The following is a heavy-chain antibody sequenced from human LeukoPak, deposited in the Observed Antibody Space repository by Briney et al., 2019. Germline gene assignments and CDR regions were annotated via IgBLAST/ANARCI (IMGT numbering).Heavy chain of an antibody. CDR3: AKWGDFDILTGYYVSDF. CDR1: GFTFSNYA. V-gene: IGHV3-23*01. D-gene: IGHD3-9*01. Sequence: QPGGSLRLSCVASGFTFSNYAMSWVRQAPGKRLEGVSAVTGRGCSTYYADSVKGRFTISRDNSRNTLFLQMNSLRAEDTAIYYCAKWGDFDILTGYYVSDFWGQGTLVTVSS. J-gene: IGHJ4*02. CDR2: VTGRGCST.